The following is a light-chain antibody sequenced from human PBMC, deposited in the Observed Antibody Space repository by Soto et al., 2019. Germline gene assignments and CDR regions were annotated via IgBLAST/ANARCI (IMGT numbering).Light chain of an antibody. CDR3: KKYNSAPRT. V-gene: IGKV1-27*01. CDR2: AAS. Sequence: DIQMTQSPSSLSASVGDRVTITCRASQGISNYLAWYQQKPGKVPKLLIYAASTLQSGVPSRFSGSGSGTEFPLTISSLQPEDVATYYCKKYNSAPRTFGQGTKVEIK. CDR1: QGISNY. J-gene: IGKJ1*01.